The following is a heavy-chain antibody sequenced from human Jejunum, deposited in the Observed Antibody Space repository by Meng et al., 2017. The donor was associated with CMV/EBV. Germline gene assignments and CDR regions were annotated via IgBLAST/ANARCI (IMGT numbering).Heavy chain of an antibody. Sequence: GYSFTVNYIHWVRQAPGQGLEWMGRIHPSSGGTTYAQKFQGRVTMTRDMSMSTDYMEMSSLRSDDTAVYYCARVPTRSYYPLYYFDHWGQGTLVTVSS. CDR3: ARVPTRSYYPLYYFDH. J-gene: IGHJ4*02. CDR1: GYSFTVNY. V-gene: IGHV1-2*06. D-gene: IGHD3-10*01. CDR2: IHPSSGGT.